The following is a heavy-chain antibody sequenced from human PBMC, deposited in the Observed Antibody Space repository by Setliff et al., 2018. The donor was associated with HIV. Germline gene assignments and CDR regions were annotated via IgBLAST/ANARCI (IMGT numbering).Heavy chain of an antibody. D-gene: IGHD3-16*02. V-gene: IGHV3-49*04. Sequence: HPGGSLRLSCTASGFSFGDFALNWVRQAPGKGLEWIGFIRTKAHGGTTEYAASVRGRFTISRDDSESIAYLQMNSLNTEDTGVYYCAAPRSNLYDSTIAYWGQGTQVTVSS. J-gene: IGHJ4*02. CDR3: AAPRSNLYDSTIAY. CDR2: IRTKAHGGTT. CDR1: GFSFGDFA.